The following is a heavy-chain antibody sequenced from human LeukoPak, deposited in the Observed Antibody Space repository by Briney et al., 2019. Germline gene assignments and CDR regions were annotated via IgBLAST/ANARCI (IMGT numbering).Heavy chain of an antibody. J-gene: IGHJ5*02. CDR2: IYDSGST. Sequence: SETLSLTCTVSGGSIRSSYYYWGWIRQPPGKGLEWIGSIYDSGSTYYNPSLKSRVTISVDTSKNQFSLKLSSVTAADTAVYYCARVTKAWFDPWGQGTLVTVSS. CDR3: ARVTKAWFDP. V-gene: IGHV4-39*07. CDR1: GGSIRSSYYY.